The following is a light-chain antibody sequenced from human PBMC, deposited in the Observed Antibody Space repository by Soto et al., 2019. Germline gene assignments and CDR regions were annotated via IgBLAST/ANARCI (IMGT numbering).Light chain of an antibody. CDR2: GAS. CDR1: QSINNN. J-gene: IGKJ1*01. CDR3: QQFNNWPRT. Sequence: EIGMTQSPATLSVSPGERATLSCRASQSINNNLAWYQQKPGQAPRLLIYGASTRATGVPARFSGSGSGTEFTLTISSLQSEDFAVYYCQQFNNWPRTFGQGTKV. V-gene: IGKV3-15*01.